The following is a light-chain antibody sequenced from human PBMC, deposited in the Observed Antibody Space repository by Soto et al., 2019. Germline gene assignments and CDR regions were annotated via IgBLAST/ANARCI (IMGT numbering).Light chain of an antibody. J-gene: IGKJ5*01. V-gene: IGKV3-11*01. CDR3: QQRSNWPF. CDR1: QSVSSY. Sequence: EIVLRQSPTTLSLSPGERATLSCRASQSVSSYLAWYQQKPGQAPRLLIYDASNRATGIPARFSGSGSGTDFTLTISSLEPEDFAVYYCQQRSNWPFFGQGTRLEI. CDR2: DAS.